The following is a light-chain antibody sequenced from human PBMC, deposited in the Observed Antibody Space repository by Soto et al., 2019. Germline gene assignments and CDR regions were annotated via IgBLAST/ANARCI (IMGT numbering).Light chain of an antibody. CDR3: QQYNNWPGT. CDR1: QSISTL. V-gene: IGKV3-15*01. CDR2: GAS. Sequence: IVVTKSPATLSVYPGERATLYCRASQSISTLLAWYQQKPGQAPRLLIYGASTRATGIPARFSGSGSGTEFTLTISSLQSEDFAVYYCQQYNNWPGTFGQGTKVDI. J-gene: IGKJ1*01.